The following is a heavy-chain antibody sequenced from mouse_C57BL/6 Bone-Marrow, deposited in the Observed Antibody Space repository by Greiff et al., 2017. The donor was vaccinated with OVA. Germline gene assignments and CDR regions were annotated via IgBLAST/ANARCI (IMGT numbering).Heavy chain of an antibody. D-gene: IGHD2-1*01. CDR3: TSYGNYGGYFDY. CDR1: GFNIKDDY. Sequence: DVQLVESGAELVRPGASVKLSCTASGFNIKDDYMHWVKQRPEQGLEWIGWIDPENGDTEYASKFQGKATITADTSSNTAYLQLSSLTSEDTAVYYCTSYGNYGGYFDYWGQGTTLTVSS. CDR2: IDPENGDT. V-gene: IGHV14-4*01. J-gene: IGHJ2*01.